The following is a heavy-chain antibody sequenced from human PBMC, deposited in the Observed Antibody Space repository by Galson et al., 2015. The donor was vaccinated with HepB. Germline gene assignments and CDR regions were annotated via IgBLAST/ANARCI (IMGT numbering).Heavy chain of an antibody. CDR1: GFTFSTYG. CDR3: AKDRNDYVANY. V-gene: IGHV3-30*02. Sequence: SLRLSCAASGFTFSTYGMHWIRQAPGKGLEWLAIIWSDGSNKNYVDSVKGRFTISRDNSKNTLYLQMNSLTAEDTAVYYCAKDRNDYVANYWGQGTLVTVSA. D-gene: IGHD4/OR15-4a*01. J-gene: IGHJ4*02. CDR2: IWSDGSNK.